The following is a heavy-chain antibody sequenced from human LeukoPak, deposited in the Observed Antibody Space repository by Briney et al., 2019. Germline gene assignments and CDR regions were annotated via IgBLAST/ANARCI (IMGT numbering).Heavy chain of an antibody. CDR2: INPSGGST. J-gene: IGHJ6*03. D-gene: IGHD2-2*01. CDR3: ARGGCSSTSCQDYYYYYMDA. CDR1: GYTFTSYY. Sequence: GASVKVSCKASGYTFTSYYMHWVRQAPGQGLEWMGIINPSGGSTSYAQKFQGRVTMTRDMSTSTVYMELSSLRSEDTAVYYCARGGCSSTSCQDYYYYYMDAWGKGTTVTVSS. V-gene: IGHV1-46*01.